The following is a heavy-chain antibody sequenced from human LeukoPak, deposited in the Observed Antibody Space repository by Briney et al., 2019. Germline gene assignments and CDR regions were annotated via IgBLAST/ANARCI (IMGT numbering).Heavy chain of an antibody. CDR2: IYYSGST. V-gene: IGHV4-59*01. Sequence: SETLSLTCTVSGGSISSYYWSWIRQPPGKGLEWIGYIYYSGSTNYNPSLKSRVTISVDTSKNQFSLELSSVTAADTAVYYCARIEDYGGNSVNYWGQGTLVTVSS. CDR1: GGSISSYY. D-gene: IGHD4-23*01. J-gene: IGHJ4*02. CDR3: ARIEDYGGNSVNY.